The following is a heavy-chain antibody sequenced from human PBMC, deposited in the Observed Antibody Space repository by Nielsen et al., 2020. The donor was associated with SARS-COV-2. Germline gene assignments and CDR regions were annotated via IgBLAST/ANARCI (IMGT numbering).Heavy chain of an antibody. CDR2: MNPNSGNT. V-gene: IGHV1-8*01. D-gene: IGHD3-16*01. Sequence: WVRQAPGQGLEWMGWMNPNSGNTGYAQKFQGRVTMTRNTSISTAYMELSSLRSEDTAVYYCASNMITFGGVPRWFDPWGQGTLVTVSS. J-gene: IGHJ5*02. CDR3: ASNMITFGGVPRWFDP.